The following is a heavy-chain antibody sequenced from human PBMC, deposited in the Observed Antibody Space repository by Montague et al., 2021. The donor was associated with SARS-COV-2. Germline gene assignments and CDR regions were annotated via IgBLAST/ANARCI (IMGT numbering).Heavy chain of an antibody. CDR1: GFTFSSYA. CDR3: ARTYSGSYRGYFDY. V-gene: IGHV3-30*04. Sequence: SLRLSCAASGFTFSSYAMHWVRQAPGKGLEWVAVISYDGSNKYYADSVKGRSTISRDNSKNTLYLQMNSLRAEDTAVYYCARTYSGSYRGYFDYWGQGTLVTVSS. D-gene: IGHD1-26*01. CDR2: ISYDGSNK. J-gene: IGHJ4*02.